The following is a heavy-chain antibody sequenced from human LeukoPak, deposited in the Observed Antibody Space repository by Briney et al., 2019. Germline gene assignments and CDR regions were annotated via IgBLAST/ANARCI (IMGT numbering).Heavy chain of an antibody. CDR3: ARSGYGSSWYYAY. V-gene: IGHV4-30-2*01. CDR1: GGSISSGGYY. D-gene: IGHD6-13*01. Sequence: SETLSLTCTVSGGSISSGGYYWSWIRQPPGKGLEWIGYIYHSGSTYYNPSLKSRVTISVDRSKDQFSLKLSSVTAADTAVYYCARSGYGSSWYYAYWGQGTLVTVSS. CDR2: IYHSGST. J-gene: IGHJ4*02.